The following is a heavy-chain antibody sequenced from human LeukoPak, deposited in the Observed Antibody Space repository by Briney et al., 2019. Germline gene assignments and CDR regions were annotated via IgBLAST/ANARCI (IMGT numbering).Heavy chain of an antibody. J-gene: IGHJ4*02. CDR3: ARTADDSGSYYHDY. Sequence: SETLSLTCTVSGGSISSGGYYWSWIRQHPGKGLEWIGYIYYSGSTNYNPSLKSRVTISVDTSKNQSSLKLSSVTAADTAVYYCARTADDSGSYYHDYWGQGTLVTVSS. V-gene: IGHV4-61*08. CDR1: GGSISSGGYY. D-gene: IGHD1-26*01. CDR2: IYYSGST.